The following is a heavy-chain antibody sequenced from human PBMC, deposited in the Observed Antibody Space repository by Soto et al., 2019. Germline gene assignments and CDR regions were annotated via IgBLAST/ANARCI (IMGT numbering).Heavy chain of an antibody. CDR3: ARESGGATATLDYYYFYMDV. D-gene: IGHD5-12*01. CDR1: GDSFNDYY. CDR2: INPNGGVT. Sequence: QVQLVQSGAEVRKPGASVTVSCRSSGDSFNDYYIHWVRQAPGQGFEWMGWINPNGGVTKYAQKFQGWVSMTRDTSIRKVYMQLRRLRSDDTAVYYCARESGGATATLDYYYFYMDVWGTGTTVTVSS. J-gene: IGHJ6*03. V-gene: IGHV1-2*04.